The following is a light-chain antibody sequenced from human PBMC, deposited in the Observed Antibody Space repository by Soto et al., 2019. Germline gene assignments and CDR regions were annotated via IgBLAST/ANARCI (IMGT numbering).Light chain of an antibody. V-gene: IGKV1-5*03. J-gene: IGKJ5*01. Sequence: DIHMTQSPSTLSGSVGDRVTITCRASQTISSWLAWYQQKPGKAPKLLIYKASTLKSGVPSRFSGSGSGTEFTLTISSLQPDDFAVHYCQQHGSSPITFGQGTRLEIK. CDR1: QTISSW. CDR2: KAS. CDR3: QQHGSSPIT.